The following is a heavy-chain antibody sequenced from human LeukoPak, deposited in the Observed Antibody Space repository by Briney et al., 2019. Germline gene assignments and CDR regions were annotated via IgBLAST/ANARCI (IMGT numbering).Heavy chain of an antibody. Sequence: PGGSLRLSCAASGFTFSSYAMSWVRQAPGKGLEWVSAISGSGGSTYYADSVKGRFTISRDNSKNTLYLQMNSLRAEDTAVYYCAKELGGTEIGYSYDYYYYYMDVWGKGTTVTVSS. CDR3: AKELGGTEIGYSYDYYYYYMDV. D-gene: IGHD5-18*01. V-gene: IGHV3-23*01. CDR1: GFTFSSYA. CDR2: ISGSGGST. J-gene: IGHJ6*03.